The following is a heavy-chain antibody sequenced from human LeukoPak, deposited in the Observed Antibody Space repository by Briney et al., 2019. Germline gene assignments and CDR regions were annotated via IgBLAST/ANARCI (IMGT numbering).Heavy chain of an antibody. CDR3: ARDPLRSTWSTYYNALDV. V-gene: IGHV1-18*01. D-gene: IGHD6-13*01. Sequence: ASMKVSCKASGYSFTSYAINWVRQAPGQGLEWMGWISAYNGNTDYAQKLQSRVTMTTDTSTSTAYMELRSLTSDDTAVYYCARDPLRSTWSTYYNALDVWGQGTTVTVSS. CDR1: GYSFTSYA. J-gene: IGHJ6*02. CDR2: ISAYNGNT.